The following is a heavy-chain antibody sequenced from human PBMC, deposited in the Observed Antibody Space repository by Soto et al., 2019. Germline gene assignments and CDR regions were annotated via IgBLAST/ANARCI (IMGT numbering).Heavy chain of an antibody. CDR1: GYTFTSYH. CDR3: ARGRGYFDY. Sequence: QVQLVQSGAEVKNPGASVKVSCKASGYTFTSYHVPWLRQAPGQGLEWMGVINPSDGTTSYSQKFQGRVTMTRDTSTSTVYMELSSLTSEDTAVYYWARGRGYFDYWGQGTLVTVSS. V-gene: IGHV1-46*01. J-gene: IGHJ4*02. CDR2: INPSDGTT.